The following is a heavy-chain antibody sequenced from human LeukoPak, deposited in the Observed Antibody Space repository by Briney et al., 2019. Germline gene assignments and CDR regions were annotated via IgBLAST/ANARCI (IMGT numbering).Heavy chain of an antibody. CDR3: ARRSGVAVAGAFDY. CDR2: ISVSGNT. Sequence: GGSLRLSCAASGFTLSSYAMSWVRQGPGKGLEWVSAISVSGNTYHADSVKGRFTISRDSYKNTLYLQMNSLRAEDAAVYYCARRSGVAVAGAFDYWGQGTLVAVSS. CDR1: GFTLSSYA. D-gene: IGHD6-19*01. J-gene: IGHJ4*02. V-gene: IGHV3-23*01.